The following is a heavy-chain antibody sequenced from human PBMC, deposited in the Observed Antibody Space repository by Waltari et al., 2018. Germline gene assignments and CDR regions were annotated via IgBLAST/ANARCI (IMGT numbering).Heavy chain of an antibody. Sequence: QVQLVQSGAEVKKPGASVKVSCKASGYTFTGYYMHWVRQAPGQGLEWVGWINPNSGCTNNAQKFQGRVTMSRDTSISTAYMELSRLRSDDTPVYYCTRDRASDAFDIWGQGTMVTVAS. CDR2: INPNSGCT. J-gene: IGHJ3*02. CDR3: TRDRASDAFDI. V-gene: IGHV1-2*02. CDR1: GYTFTGYY. D-gene: IGHD3-10*01.